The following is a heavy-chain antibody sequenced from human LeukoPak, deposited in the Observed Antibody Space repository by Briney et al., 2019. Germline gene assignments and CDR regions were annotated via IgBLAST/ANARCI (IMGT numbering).Heavy chain of an antibody. J-gene: IGHJ4*02. D-gene: IGHD3-3*01. V-gene: IGHV3-23*01. CDR1: GFTFSSHA. CDR3: AKDRDVLRFLEWLLFLDY. CDR2: ISGSGGST. Sequence: GGSLRLSCAASGFTFSSHAMSWVRQAPGKGLEWVSAISGSGGSTYYADSVKGRFTISRDNSKNTLYLQMSSLRAEDTAVYYCAKDRDVLRFLEWLLFLDYWGQGTLVTVSS.